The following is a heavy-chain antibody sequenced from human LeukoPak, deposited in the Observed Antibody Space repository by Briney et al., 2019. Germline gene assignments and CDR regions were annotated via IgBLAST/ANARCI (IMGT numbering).Heavy chain of an antibody. Sequence: GGSLRLSCAASGFTLSSYSMNWVRQAPGKGLEWVAVISYDGSNKYYADSVKGRFTISRDNSKNTLYLQMNSLRAEDTAVYYCAKDQGVRGYSGYDYYYYYYGMDVWGQGTTVTVSS. CDR1: GFTLSSYS. CDR2: ISYDGSNK. D-gene: IGHD5-12*01. J-gene: IGHJ6*02. CDR3: AKDQGVRGYSGYDYYYYYYGMDV. V-gene: IGHV3-30*18.